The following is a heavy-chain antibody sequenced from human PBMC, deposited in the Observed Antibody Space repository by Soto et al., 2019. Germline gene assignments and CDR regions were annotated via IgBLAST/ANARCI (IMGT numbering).Heavy chain of an antibody. Sequence: GGSLRLSCAASGFTFSDYYMSWIRQAPGKGLEWVSYISSSGSTIYYADSVKGRFTTSRDNAKNSLYLQMNSLRAEDTAVYYCARGTDSSSWYVDWFDPWGQGTLVTVPS. J-gene: IGHJ5*02. CDR3: ARGTDSSSWYVDWFDP. V-gene: IGHV3-11*01. CDR1: GFTFSDYY. D-gene: IGHD6-13*01. CDR2: ISSSGSTI.